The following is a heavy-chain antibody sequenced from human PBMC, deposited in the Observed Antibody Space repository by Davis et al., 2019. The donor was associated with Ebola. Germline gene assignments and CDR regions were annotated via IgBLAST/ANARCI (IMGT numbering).Heavy chain of an antibody. V-gene: IGHV3-30*18. CDR1: GFTFSSYG. D-gene: IGHD5-12*01. CDR3: AKDPNSGYAY. CDR2: ISYDGSNK. J-gene: IGHJ4*02. Sequence: GESLKISCAASGFTFSSYGLHWVRQAPGKGLEWVAVISYDGSNKYYADSVKGRFTISRDNSKNTLYLQMNSLRAEDTAVYYCAKDPNSGYAYWGQGTLVTVSS.